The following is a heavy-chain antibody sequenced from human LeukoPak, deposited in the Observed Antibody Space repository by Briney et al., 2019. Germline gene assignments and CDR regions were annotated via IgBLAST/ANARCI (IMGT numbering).Heavy chain of an antibody. Sequence: GGSLRLSCAASGFTFSSYEMNWVRQAPGKGPEWVSYISTSSTGSSGHTIYYADSVKGRFTISRDDAKNSLYLQMNSLRAEDTAVYYCAREDTTDYYDSTGYYYDAFDIWGQGTMVTVSS. D-gene: IGHD3-22*01. CDR3: AREDTTDYYDSTGYYYDAFDI. CDR1: GFTFSSYE. CDR2: ISTSSTGSSGHTI. J-gene: IGHJ3*02. V-gene: IGHV3-48*03.